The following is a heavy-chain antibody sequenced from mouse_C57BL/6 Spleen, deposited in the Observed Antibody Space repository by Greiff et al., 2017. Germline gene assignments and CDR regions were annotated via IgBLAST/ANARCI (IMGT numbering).Heavy chain of an antibody. CDR1: GFNIKDDY. V-gene: IGHV14-4*01. J-gene: IGHJ1*03. CDR2: IDPENGDT. CDR3: TPGSTYWYFDV. D-gene: IGHD1-1*01. Sequence: VHVKQSGAELVRPGASVKLSCTASGFNIKDDYMHWVKQRPEQGLEWIGWIDPENGDTEYASKFQGKATITADTSSNTAYLQLSSLTSEDTAVYYCTPGSTYWYFDVWGTGTTVTVSS.